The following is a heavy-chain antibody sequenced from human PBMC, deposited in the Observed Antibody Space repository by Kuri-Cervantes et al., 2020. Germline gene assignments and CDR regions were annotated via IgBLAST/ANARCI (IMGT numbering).Heavy chain of an antibody. Sequence: GGSLRLSCAASGFTFSNYWMNWVRQAPGKGLEWVANIKHDGSEVYYVDSVKGRFTISRDNSKNSLYLQVNSLRTEDTALYYCAKEGGSYPDAFDIWGQGTMVNVSS. CDR1: GFTFSNYW. J-gene: IGHJ3*02. V-gene: IGHV3-7*03. CDR3: AKEGGSYPDAFDI. D-gene: IGHD1-26*01. CDR2: IKHDGSEV.